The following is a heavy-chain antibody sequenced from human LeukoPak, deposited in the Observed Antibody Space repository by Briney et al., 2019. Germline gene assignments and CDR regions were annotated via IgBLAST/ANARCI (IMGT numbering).Heavy chain of an antibody. CDR1: GFTFSSYW. CDR2: IKQDGSEK. J-gene: IGHJ4*02. V-gene: IGHV3-7*04. D-gene: IGHD2-2*01. CDR3: ARVSAYFDY. Sequence: GGSLRLSCAASGFTFSSYWMSWVRQAPGKGLEWVGNIKQDGSEKYYVDSVKGRFTISRDNAKNSLYLQMNSLRADGTAVYYCARVSAYFDYWGQGTLVTVSS.